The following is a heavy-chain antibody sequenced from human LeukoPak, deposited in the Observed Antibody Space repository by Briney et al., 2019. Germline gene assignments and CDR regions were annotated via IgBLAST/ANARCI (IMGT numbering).Heavy chain of an antibody. CDR2: VYSGDRT. V-gene: IGHV3-66*01. J-gene: IGHJ4*02. CDR3: ARGYLIDY. Sequence: GGSLRLSCAASGFTVNSNYMSCVRQAPGKGLEWVSVVYSGDRTYYADSVKGRFTISRDDSTNTLYLLMNSPRAEDTAVYYCARGYLIDYWGQGTLVTVSS. CDR1: GFTVNSNY. D-gene: IGHD1-26*01.